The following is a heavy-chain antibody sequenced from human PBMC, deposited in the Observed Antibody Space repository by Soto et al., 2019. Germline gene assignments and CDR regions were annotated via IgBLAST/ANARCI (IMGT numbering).Heavy chain of an antibody. V-gene: IGHV3-74*01. CDR1: GFTFSSNW. CDR3: ARGSSSWYVSFDY. D-gene: IGHD6-13*01. CDR2: INSDGSIT. J-gene: IGHJ4*02. Sequence: PGGSPRLSCAASGFTFSSNWMHWVRQAPGKGLVWVSRINSDGSITSYADSVKGQFTIPRDNAKNTLYLQMNSLRADDTAVYYCARGSSSWYVSFDYWGQGILVTVSS.